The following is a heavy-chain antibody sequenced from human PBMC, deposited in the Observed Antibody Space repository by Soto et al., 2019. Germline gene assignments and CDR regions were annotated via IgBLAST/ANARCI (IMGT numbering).Heavy chain of an antibody. CDR1: GYTFTSYA. D-gene: IGHD6-19*01. Sequence: ASVKVSCKASGYTFTSYAMHWVRQAPGQRLEWMGWINAGNGNTKYSQKFQGRVTITRDTSASTAYMELSSLRSEDTAVYYCARVPVAGTKRPPDYWGQGTQVTVSS. J-gene: IGHJ4*02. CDR2: INAGNGNT. V-gene: IGHV1-3*01. CDR3: ARVPVAGTKRPPDY.